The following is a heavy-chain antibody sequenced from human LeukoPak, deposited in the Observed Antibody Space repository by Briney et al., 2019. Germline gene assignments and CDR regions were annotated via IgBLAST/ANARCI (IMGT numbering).Heavy chain of an antibody. V-gene: IGHV4-34*01. CDR3: ARGLHYYGSGSYYRNRYYFDY. CDR2: INHSGST. CDR1: GGSFSGYY. J-gene: IGHJ4*02. D-gene: IGHD3-10*01. Sequence: PSETLSLTCAVYGGSFSGYYWSWIRQPPGKGLEWIGEINHSGSTNYNPFLKSRVTISVDTSKNQFSLKLSSVTAADTAVYYCARGLHYYGSGSYYRNRYYFDYWGQGTLVTVSS.